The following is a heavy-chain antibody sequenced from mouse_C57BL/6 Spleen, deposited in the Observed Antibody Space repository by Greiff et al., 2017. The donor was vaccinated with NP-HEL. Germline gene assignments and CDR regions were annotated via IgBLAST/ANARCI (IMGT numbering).Heavy chain of an antibody. J-gene: IGHJ1*01. CDR2: IDPANGNT. CDR3: ASLVTTVVATGYFDV. Sequence: EVQLQQSVAELVRPGASVKLSCTASGFNIKNTYMHWVKQRPEQGLEWIGRIDPANGNTKYAPKFQGKATITADTSSNTAYLQLSSLTSEDTAIYYCASLVTTVVATGYFDVWGPGTTVTVSS. V-gene: IGHV14-3*01. CDR1: GFNIKNTY. D-gene: IGHD1-1*01.